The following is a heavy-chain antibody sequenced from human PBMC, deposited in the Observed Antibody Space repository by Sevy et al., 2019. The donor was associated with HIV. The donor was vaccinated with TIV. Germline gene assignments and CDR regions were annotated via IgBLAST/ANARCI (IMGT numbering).Heavy chain of an antibody. J-gene: IGHJ4*02. Sequence: GGSLRLSCVASGFNFNIYSMSWVRQAPGKRLEWVSTLSFGCGRINHADSMQGRFTMSRDDSQKTVYLEMNSLRPEDTAVYYGAREGCTKPHDYWGQGTLVTVSS. CDR3: AREGCTKPHDY. CDR1: GFNFNIYS. D-gene: IGHD2-8*01. V-gene: IGHV3-23*01. CDR2: LSFGCGRI.